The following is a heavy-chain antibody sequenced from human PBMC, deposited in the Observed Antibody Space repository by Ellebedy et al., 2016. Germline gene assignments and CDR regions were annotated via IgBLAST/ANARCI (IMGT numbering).Heavy chain of an antibody. V-gene: IGHV1-2*04. D-gene: IGHD2-15*01. CDR1: GYTFTGYY. CDR2: INPNSGGT. J-gene: IGHJ1*01. CDR3: ARGRCHGDNCYSSYFYH. Sequence: ASVKVSXXASGYTFTGYYMHWVRQAPGQGLEWMGWINPNSGGTNYAQKFQGWVTMTRDTSISTAYMELSRLRSDDTAVYYCARGRCHGDNCYSSYFYHWGQGTLVTVSS.